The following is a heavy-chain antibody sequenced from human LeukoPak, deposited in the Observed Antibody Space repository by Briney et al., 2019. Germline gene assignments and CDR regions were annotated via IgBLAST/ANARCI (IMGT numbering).Heavy chain of an antibody. CDR3: AKDTTTTLNYFDY. J-gene: IGHJ4*02. CDR1: GFTFSRYG. D-gene: IGHD1-26*01. CDR2: LSGSGGST. V-gene: IGHV3-23*01. Sequence: PGGTLRLSCAASGFTFSRYGMTWVRQAPGKGLEWVSALSGSGGSTYYADSVKGRFTISRDNSKNTLYLQMNSLRAEDTAVYYCAKDTTTTLNYFDYWGQGTLVTVSS.